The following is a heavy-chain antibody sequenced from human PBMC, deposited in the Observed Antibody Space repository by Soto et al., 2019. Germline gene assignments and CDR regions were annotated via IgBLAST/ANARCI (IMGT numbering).Heavy chain of an antibody. CDR3: AKGLWFGELPFDASDI. Sequence: QVQLVESGGGVVQPGRSLRLSCAASGFTFSSYGMHWVRQAPGKGLEWVAVISYDGSNKYYADSVKGRFTISRDNSKNTLYLQMNSLRAEDTAVYYCAKGLWFGELPFDASDIWGQGTMVTVSS. D-gene: IGHD3-10*01. CDR1: GFTFSSYG. V-gene: IGHV3-30*18. CDR2: ISYDGSNK. J-gene: IGHJ3*02.